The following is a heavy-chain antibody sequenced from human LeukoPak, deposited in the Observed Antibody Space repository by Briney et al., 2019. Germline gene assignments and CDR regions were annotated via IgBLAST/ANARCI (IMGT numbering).Heavy chain of an antibody. Sequence: SETLSLTCTVSGGSISSGLYYWGWVRQPPGKGLEWIGTIYSSRNTFYNPSLRSRVTISLDTSKNQFSLNLNSMTAADTAVYYCASRSYGDPFDPWGQGTLVTVSS. CDR1: GGSISSGLYY. CDR3: ASRSYGDPFDP. D-gene: IGHD4-17*01. V-gene: IGHV4-39*07. J-gene: IGHJ5*02. CDR2: IYSSRNT.